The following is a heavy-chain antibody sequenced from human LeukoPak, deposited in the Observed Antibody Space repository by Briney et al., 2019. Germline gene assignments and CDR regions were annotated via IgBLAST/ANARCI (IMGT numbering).Heavy chain of an antibody. J-gene: IGHJ6*02. CDR1: GGSISSGGYY. Sequence: PSETLSLTCTVSGGSISSGGYYWSWIRQPPGKGLEWIGYIYYSGSTNYNPSLKSRVTISVDTSKNQFSLKLSSVTAADTAVYYCARDLGGNFYYYYGMDVWGQGTTVTVSS. V-gene: IGHV4-61*08. D-gene: IGHD4-23*01. CDR2: IYYSGST. CDR3: ARDLGGNFYYYYGMDV.